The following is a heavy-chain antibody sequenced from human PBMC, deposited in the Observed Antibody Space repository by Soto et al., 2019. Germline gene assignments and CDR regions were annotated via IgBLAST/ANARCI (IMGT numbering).Heavy chain of an antibody. V-gene: IGHV1-58*02. CDR1: GFTLENCA. Sequence: SVKVSCKASGFTLENCAIQWVRQARGHRLEWIGWIVVGTGSTNYAQKFQERVSITRDMSTNTAFMELSSLISDDTAVYFCAAESRPPDHHTGAAPGGQGTLVTVSP. CDR2: IVVGTGST. D-gene: IGHD7-27*01. CDR3: AAESRPPDHHTGAAP. J-gene: IGHJ5*02.